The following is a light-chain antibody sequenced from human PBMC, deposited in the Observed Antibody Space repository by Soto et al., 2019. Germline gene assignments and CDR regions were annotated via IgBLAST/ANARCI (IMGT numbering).Light chain of an antibody. CDR1: SRDIGGYNY. V-gene: IGLV2-14*01. J-gene: IGLJ2*01. Sequence: QSALTQPASVSGSPGQSITISCTGTSRDIGGYNYVSWYQQYSGKAPKLMIFGVSDRPSGVSNRFSGSKSGTTASLTISGLQSEDEADYYCSSYKTSSTVVVFGGGTKLTVL. CDR2: GVS. CDR3: SSYKTSSTVVV.